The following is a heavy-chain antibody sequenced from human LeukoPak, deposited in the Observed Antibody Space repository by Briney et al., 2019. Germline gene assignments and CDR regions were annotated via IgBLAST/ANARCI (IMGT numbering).Heavy chain of an antibody. CDR1: GGTFSSYA. J-gene: IGHJ4*02. V-gene: IGHV1-69*04. CDR3: ARGLRGDYYFDY. CDR2: IIPILGTA. D-gene: IGHD4-17*01. Sequence: GASVKVSCKASGGTFSSYAISWVRQAPGQGLEWMGRIIPILGTANYAQKFQGRVTITADKSTSTAYMELSSLRSEDTAVYYCARGLRGDYYFDYWGQGTLVTVSS.